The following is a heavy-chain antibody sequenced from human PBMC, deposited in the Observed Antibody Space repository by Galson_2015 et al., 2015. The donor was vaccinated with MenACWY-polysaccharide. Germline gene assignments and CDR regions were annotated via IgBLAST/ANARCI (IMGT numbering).Heavy chain of an antibody. CDR2: LYSGGNT. D-gene: IGHD4-11*01. J-gene: IGHJ4*02. CDR3: TRTRDYNPIEL. V-gene: IGHV3-53*01. Sequence: SLRLSCAASDCSVTTSHMSWVRQTPGRGLEWVAALYSGGNTFYVDSVEGRFTISRDNSKNTLYLHMNILRAEDTGVYYCTRTRDYNPIELWGQGTLVTVSS. CDR1: DCSVTTSH.